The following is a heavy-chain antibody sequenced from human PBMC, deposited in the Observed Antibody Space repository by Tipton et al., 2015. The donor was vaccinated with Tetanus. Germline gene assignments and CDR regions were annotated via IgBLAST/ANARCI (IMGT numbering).Heavy chain of an antibody. V-gene: IGHV4-31*03. J-gene: IGHJ4*01. CDR1: GDSITTPTYY. D-gene: IGHD3-16*02. CDR2: IYYTGST. Sequence: TLSLTCTVSGDSITTPTYYWSWIRQHPVKGLEWIGYIYYTGSTYYNPSLKSRISISRDTSKNQFSLKLSSVTAADTAVYYCATSLGQLWFRGQGSLVTVSS. CDR3: ATSLGQLWF.